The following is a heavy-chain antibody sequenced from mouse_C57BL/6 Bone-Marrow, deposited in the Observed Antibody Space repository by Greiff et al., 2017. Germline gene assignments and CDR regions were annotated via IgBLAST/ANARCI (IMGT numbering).Heavy chain of an antibody. CDR3: ARSGDYDGGFAY. D-gene: IGHD2-4*01. CDR1: GYTFTSYG. Sequence: VQLQQSGAELARPGASVKLSCKASGYTFTSYGISWVKQRTGQGLEWIAEISPRSGNTSYNEKFKGKATLTADKSSSTAYMELRSLTSEDSAVDFCARSGDYDGGFAYWGQGTLVTVAA. J-gene: IGHJ3*01. V-gene: IGHV1-81*01. CDR2: ISPRSGNT.